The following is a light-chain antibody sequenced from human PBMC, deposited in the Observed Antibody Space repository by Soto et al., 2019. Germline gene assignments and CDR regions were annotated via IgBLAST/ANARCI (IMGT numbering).Light chain of an antibody. Sequence: QSVLTQPPSVSGAPGQRVTISCTGSSSNIGPTYDVHWYQQLPGTAPKLLIYANTNRPSGVPDRFSGSKSGTSASLAISGLQSEDEADYYCAAWDDTLNGLYVFGTGTKVTVL. CDR2: ANT. CDR1: SSNIGPTYD. CDR3: AAWDDTLNGLYV. J-gene: IGLJ1*01. V-gene: IGLV1-40*01.